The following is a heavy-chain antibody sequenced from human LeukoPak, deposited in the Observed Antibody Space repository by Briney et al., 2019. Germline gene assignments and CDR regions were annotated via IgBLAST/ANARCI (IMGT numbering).Heavy chain of an antibody. CDR2: ISSSSSYI. J-gene: IGHJ5*02. CDR1: GFTFSSYA. D-gene: IGHD4-17*01. CDR3: ARGTVTIAQNWFDP. V-gene: IGHV3-21*01. Sequence: GGSLRLSCAASGFTFSSYAMSWVRQAPGKGLEWVSSISSSSSYIYYADSVKGRFTISRDNAKNSLYLQMNSLRAEDTAVYYCARGTVTIAQNWFDPWGQGTLVTVSS.